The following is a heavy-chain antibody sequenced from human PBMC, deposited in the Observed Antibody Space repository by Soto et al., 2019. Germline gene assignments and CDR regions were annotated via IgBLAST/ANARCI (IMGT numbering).Heavy chain of an antibody. J-gene: IGHJ4*02. D-gene: IGHD1-26*01. CDR2: INHSGST. CDR1: GGSFSGYY. Sequence: SETLSLTCAVYGGSFSGYYWSWIRQPPGKGLEWIGEINHSGSTNYNPSLKSRVTISVDTSKNQFSLKLSSVTAADTAVYYCARLYSGSCLWGQGTLVTVSS. CDR3: ARLYSGSCL. V-gene: IGHV4-34*01.